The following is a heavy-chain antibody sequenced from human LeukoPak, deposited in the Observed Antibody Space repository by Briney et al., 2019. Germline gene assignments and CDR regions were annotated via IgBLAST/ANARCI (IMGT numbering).Heavy chain of an antibody. CDR1: GNSISSGDNY. CDR3: VRVHLLPPDCYFDL. CDR2: IYTSGST. V-gene: IGHV4-61*02. Sequence: SQTLSLTCTVSGNSISSGDNYWSWIRQPAGKGLEWIGRIYTSGSTNYNPSLKSRVTISGDTSKNQFSLRLSSVTAADTAVYYCVRVHLLPPDCYFDLWGRGTLVTVSS. J-gene: IGHJ2*01.